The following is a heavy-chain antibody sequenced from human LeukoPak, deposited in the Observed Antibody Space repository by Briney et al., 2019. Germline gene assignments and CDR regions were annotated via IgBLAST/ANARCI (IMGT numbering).Heavy chain of an antibody. CDR1: SGSFSDHY. J-gene: IGHJ4*02. CDR2: INHSGGT. D-gene: IGHD2-2*01. V-gene: IGHV4-34*01. CDR3: ARGLFPVVPSALDY. Sequence: PSETLSLTCAVYSGSFSDHYWSWIRQPPGKGLEWIGEINHSGGTNYNPSLKGRVTISLDTSKNQFSLKLTSVTAADTAVFFCARGLFPVVPSALDYWGQGTLVTVSS.